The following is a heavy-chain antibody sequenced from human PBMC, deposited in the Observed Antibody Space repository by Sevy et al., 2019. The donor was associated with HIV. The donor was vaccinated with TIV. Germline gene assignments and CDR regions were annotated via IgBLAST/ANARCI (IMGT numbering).Heavy chain of an antibody. Sequence: SQTLSLTCTVSGGSISSTTNYWDWIRQPPGKGLEWIATISYTGSTYYNPSLESRLTVSVDTSKNQLSLKLSSVTAAETAVYYCERHEYGDYVGWFAPWGQGTLVTVSS. J-gene: IGHJ5*02. CDR1: GGSISSTTNY. V-gene: IGHV4-39*01. CDR2: ISYTGST. CDR3: ERHEYGDYVGWFAP. D-gene: IGHD4-17*01.